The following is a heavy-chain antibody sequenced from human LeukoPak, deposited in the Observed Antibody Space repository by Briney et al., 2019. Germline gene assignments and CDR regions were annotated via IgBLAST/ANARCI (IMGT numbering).Heavy chain of an antibody. Sequence: GGSLRLSCAASGFTFSSYSMNWVRQAPGKGLEWVSSISSSSSYIYYADSVKGRFTISRDNAKNSLYLQMNSLRAEDTAVYYCARTTYDILTGYSFVYYYGMDVWGQGTTVTVSS. CDR1: GFTFSSYS. D-gene: IGHD3-9*01. CDR3: ARTTYDILTGYSFVYYYGMDV. CDR2: ISSSSSYI. V-gene: IGHV3-21*01. J-gene: IGHJ6*02.